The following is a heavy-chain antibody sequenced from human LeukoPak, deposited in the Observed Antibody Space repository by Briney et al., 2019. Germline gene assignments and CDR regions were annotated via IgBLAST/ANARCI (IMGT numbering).Heavy chain of an antibody. D-gene: IGHD6-13*01. J-gene: IGHJ1*01. V-gene: IGHV1-46*01. CDR1: GYTFTAYY. CDR2: IYTSDGSA. Sequence: ASVKVSCKASGYTFTAYYIHWVRQAPGQGPEWMGIIYTSDGSARYAQKFQGRVTMTRDTSTGTVYMELSSLRSEDTAVYYCARAIAAADAQYLQHWGQGTLVSASS. CDR3: ARAIAAADAQYLQH.